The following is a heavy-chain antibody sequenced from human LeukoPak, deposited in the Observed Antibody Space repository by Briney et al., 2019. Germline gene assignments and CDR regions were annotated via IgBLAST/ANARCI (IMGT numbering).Heavy chain of an antibody. V-gene: IGHV4-4*02. CDR1: GFTFSTYAM. CDR3: AREGGFYRPLDY. CDR2: VHLDGRT. Sequence: GSLRLSCAASGFTFSTYAMSWVRQPPGKGLEWIGEVHLDGRTNYNPSLTGRLTMSVDLYENHISLKLTSVTAADTAVYYCAREGGFYRPLDYSGQGTLVTVSS. J-gene: IGHJ4*02. D-gene: IGHD3-3*01.